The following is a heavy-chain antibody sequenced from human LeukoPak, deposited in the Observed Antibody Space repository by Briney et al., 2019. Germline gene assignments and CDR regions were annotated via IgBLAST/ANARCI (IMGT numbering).Heavy chain of an antibody. Sequence: PSETLSLTCTVSGGSISSYYWSWIRQPAGKGLEWIGRIYTSGSTNYNPSLKSRVTMSVDTSKNQFSLKLSSVTAADTAVYYCARQWRVWGSYRSLYYFDYWGQGTLVTVSS. CDR3: ARQWRVWGSYRSLYYFDY. D-gene: IGHD3-16*02. CDR2: IYTSGST. CDR1: GGSISSYY. V-gene: IGHV4-4*07. J-gene: IGHJ4*02.